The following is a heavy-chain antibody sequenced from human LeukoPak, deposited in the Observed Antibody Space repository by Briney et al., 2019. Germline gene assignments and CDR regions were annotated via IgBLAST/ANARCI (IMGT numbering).Heavy chain of an antibody. CDR3: ARDGNYYDSSGYFDY. V-gene: IGHV1-69*05. Sequence: SVKVSCKASGGTFCSYAISWVRQAPGQGLEWMGRIIPIFGTANYAQKFQGRVTITTDESTSTAYMELSSLRSEDTAVYYCARDGNYYDSSGYFDYWGQRTLVTVSS. CDR1: GGTFCSYA. D-gene: IGHD3-22*01. J-gene: IGHJ4*02. CDR2: IIPIFGTA.